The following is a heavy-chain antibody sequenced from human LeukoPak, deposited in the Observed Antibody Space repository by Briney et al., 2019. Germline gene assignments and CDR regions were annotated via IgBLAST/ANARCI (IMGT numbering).Heavy chain of an antibody. CDR2: INTNTGNP. D-gene: IGHD6-6*01. V-gene: IGHV7-4-1*02. Sequence: GASVKVSCKASGYTFTSYAMNWVRQAPGQGLEWMGWINTNTGNPTYAQGLTGRFVFSLDTSVSTAYLQISSLKAEDTAVYYCARRSSFPRGYYMDVWGKGTTVTVSS. J-gene: IGHJ6*03. CDR3: ARRSSFPRGYYMDV. CDR1: GYTFTSYA.